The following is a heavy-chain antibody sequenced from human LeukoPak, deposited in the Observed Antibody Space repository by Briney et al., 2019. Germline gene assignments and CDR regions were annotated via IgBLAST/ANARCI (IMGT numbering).Heavy chain of an antibody. CDR3: ASSIPPYYDSSAGYYFDY. D-gene: IGHD3-22*01. CDR2: INPNSGGT. V-gene: IGHV1-2*02. J-gene: IGHJ4*02. CDR1: GYTFTSYY. Sequence: ASVTVSCKASGYTFTSYYMHWVRQAPGQGLEWMGWINPNSGGTNYAQKFQGRVTMTRDTSISTAYMELSRLRSDDTAVYYCASSIPPYYDSSAGYYFDYWGQGTLVTVSS.